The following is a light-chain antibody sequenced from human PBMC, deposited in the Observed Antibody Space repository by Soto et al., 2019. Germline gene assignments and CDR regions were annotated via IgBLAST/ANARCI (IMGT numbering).Light chain of an antibody. V-gene: IGKV1-5*03. Sequence: DIHLTQSPSTLSASVGDRVTITCRASQSISSWLAWYQQKPGKAPKLLIYKASTLESGVPSRFSGSASGTEYTINSSSLQTDDFVTYNPHHCVDDMWTFRQRTKQEIK. J-gene: IGKJ1*01. CDR3: HHCVDDMWT. CDR2: KAS. CDR1: QSISSW.